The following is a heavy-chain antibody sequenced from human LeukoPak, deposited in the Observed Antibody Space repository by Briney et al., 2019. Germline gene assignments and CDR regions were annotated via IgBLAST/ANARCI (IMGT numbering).Heavy chain of an antibody. CDR2: ISGGGGTT. J-gene: IGHJ4*02. D-gene: IGHD5-12*01. V-gene: IGHV3-23*01. CDR1: GFTFSSYG. CDR3: AKDLSGGYDYFDY. Sequence: QPGGSLRLSCAASGFTFSSYGMTWVRQAPGKWLEWVSAISGGGGTTYYTDSVKGRFTISRDNSKNTLYLQMNSLRAEDTAVYYCAKDLSGGYDYFDYWGQGTLVTVSS.